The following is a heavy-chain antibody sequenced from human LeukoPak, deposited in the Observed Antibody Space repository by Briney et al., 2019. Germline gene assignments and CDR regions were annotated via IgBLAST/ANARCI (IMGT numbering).Heavy chain of an antibody. CDR3: AKIEVPAASL. D-gene: IGHD2-2*01. V-gene: IGHV3-30*18. J-gene: IGHJ4*02. CDR2: ISYDGSNK. Sequence: GGSLRLSCAASGFTFSTYEMDWVRQAPGKGLEWVAVISYDGSNKYYADSVKGRFTISRDNSKNTLYLQMNSLRAEDTAVYYCAKIEVPAASLWGQGTLVTVSS. CDR1: GFTFSTYE.